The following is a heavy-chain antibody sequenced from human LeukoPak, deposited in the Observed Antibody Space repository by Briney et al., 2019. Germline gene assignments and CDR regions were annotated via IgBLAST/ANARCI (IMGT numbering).Heavy chain of an antibody. J-gene: IGHJ6*02. CDR3: ARHGASYDFWSGYHNDYYYYGMDF. CDR2: IYPGDSDT. CDR1: GYSFTSYW. Sequence: PGESLRISCKGSGYSFTSYWIGWVRQMPGKGLEWIGIIYPGDSDTRYSPSFQGQVTISAHKSISTAYLQWSSLKASDTAMYYCARHGASYDFWSGYHNDYYYYGMDFWGQGTTVTVSS. V-gene: IGHV5-51*01. D-gene: IGHD3-3*01.